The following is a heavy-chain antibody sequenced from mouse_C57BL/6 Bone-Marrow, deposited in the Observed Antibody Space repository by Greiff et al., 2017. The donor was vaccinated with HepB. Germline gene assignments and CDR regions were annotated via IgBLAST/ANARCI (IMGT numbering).Heavy chain of an antibody. D-gene: IGHD2-2*01. J-gene: IGHJ2*01. V-gene: IGHV5-17*01. Sequence: EVKLMESGGGLVKPGGSLKLSCAASGFTFSDYGMHWVRQAPEKGLEWVAYISSGSSTIYYADTVKGRFTISRDNAKNTLFLQMTSLRSEDTAMYYCARRELYYGYVLDYWGQGTTLTVSS. CDR2: ISSGSSTI. CDR3: ARRELYYGYVLDY. CDR1: GFTFSDYG.